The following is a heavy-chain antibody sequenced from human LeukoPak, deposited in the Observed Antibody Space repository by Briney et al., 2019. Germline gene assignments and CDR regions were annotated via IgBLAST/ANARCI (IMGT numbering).Heavy chain of an antibody. J-gene: IGHJ4*02. CDR2: LYSGGST. CDR1: GFTVSSNY. D-gene: IGHD3-22*01. CDR3: ARGSYYYDSSGYPLDY. Sequence: GGSLRLSCAASGFTVSSNYMSWVRQAPGKGLEWVSVLYSGGSTYYADSVKGRFTISRDNSKNTLYLQMNSLRAEDTAVYYCARGSYYYDSSGYPLDYWGQGTLVTVSS. V-gene: IGHV3-66*01.